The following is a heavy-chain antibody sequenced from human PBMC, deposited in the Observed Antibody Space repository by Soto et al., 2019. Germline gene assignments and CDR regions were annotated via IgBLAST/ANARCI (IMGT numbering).Heavy chain of an antibody. CDR1: GYTLTGYY. Sequence: GASVMVSCKPSGYTLTGYYMHWMRQAPGQGLGWMGWINPNSGGTNYAQKFQGWVTMTRDTSISTAYMELSRLRSDDTAVYYCARDVVIVGARTYYYYYGMDVWGQGTTVTVSS. CDR2: INPNSGGT. D-gene: IGHD1-26*01. J-gene: IGHJ6*02. CDR3: ARDVVIVGARTYYYYYGMDV. V-gene: IGHV1-2*04.